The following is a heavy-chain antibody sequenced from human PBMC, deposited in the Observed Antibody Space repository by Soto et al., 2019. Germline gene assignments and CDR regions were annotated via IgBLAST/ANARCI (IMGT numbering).Heavy chain of an antibody. CDR2: IWYDGSNK. CDR3: AVQQLLFLEWSMDV. D-gene: IGHD3-3*01. V-gene: IGHV3-33*01. J-gene: IGHJ6*02. CDR1: GFTFSSYG. Sequence: QVQLVESGGGVVQPGRSLRLSCAASGFTFSSYGMHWVRQAPGKGLEWVAVIWYDGSNKYYADSVKGRFTISRDNSKNTLYLQINSLRAEDTAVYYCAVQQLLFLEWSMDVVGQGTTVTFSS.